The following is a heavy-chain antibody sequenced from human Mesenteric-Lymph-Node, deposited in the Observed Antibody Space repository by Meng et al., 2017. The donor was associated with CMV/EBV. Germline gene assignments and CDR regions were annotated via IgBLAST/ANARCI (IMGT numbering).Heavy chain of an antibody. Sequence: GESLKISCAASGFTFSSYGMHWVRQAPGKGLEWVALIRYDGETKYYADSVKGRFSIYRDISKNMLFLHMSSLRPEDTAVYHCAKDPHEFWSGKNWFDSWGQGTLVTVSS. D-gene: IGHD3-3*01. V-gene: IGHV3-30*02. J-gene: IGHJ5*01. CDR3: AKDPHEFWSGKNWFDS. CDR2: IRYDGETK. CDR1: GFTFSSYG.